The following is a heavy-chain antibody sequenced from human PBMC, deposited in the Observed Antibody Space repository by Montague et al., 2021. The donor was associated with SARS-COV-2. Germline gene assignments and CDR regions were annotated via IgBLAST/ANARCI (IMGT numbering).Heavy chain of an antibody. CDR2: IYYSGST. V-gene: IGHV4-59*08. CDR1: GVSISSYY. D-gene: IGHD2-2*01. CDR3: AKQALTRYCTSTTCFGAAFDI. J-gene: IGHJ3*02. Sequence: SETLSLICTVSGVSISSYYWTWIRQPPGKGLEWIGFIYYSGSTNYNPSLKSRVTISVDTSKNQFSLKLSSVTAADTAVYYCAKQALTRYCTSTTCFGAAFDIWGQGTMVIVSS.